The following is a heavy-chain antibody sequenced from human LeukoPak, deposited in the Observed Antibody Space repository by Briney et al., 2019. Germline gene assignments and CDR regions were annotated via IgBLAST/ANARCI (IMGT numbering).Heavy chain of an antibody. J-gene: IGHJ4*02. CDR3: AKRNWNDAKRRGVFDY. Sequence: GGSLRLSCAASGFTFSSYAMSWVRQAPGKGLEWVSAISGSGGSTYYADSVKGRLTISRDNSKNTLYLQMNSLRAEDTAVYYCAKRNWNDAKRRGVFDYWGQGTLVTVSS. CDR2: ISGSGGST. V-gene: IGHV3-23*01. D-gene: IGHD1-1*01. CDR1: GFTFSSYA.